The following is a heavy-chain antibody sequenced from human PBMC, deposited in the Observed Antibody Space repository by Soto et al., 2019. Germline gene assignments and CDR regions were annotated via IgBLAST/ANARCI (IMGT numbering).Heavy chain of an antibody. CDR2: ISFDGSFK. CDR1: GFIFSSYG. D-gene: IGHD6-13*01. Sequence: GGSLRLSCEASGFIFSSYGLNWVRQAPGKGLEWVAVISFDGSFKYYADSVKGRFTISRDNSKNKLYLQINSLRTEYTAVYYCATIAAPPAFNIWGQGTMVTVSS. V-gene: IGHV3-30*03. J-gene: IGHJ3*02. CDR3: ATIAAPPAFNI.